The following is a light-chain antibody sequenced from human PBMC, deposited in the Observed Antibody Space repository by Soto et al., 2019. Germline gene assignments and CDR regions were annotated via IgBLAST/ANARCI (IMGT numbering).Light chain of an antibody. Sequence: DIPMTQSPSTLSASVGDRVTITCRASQSISSWLAWYQQKPGKAPKLLIYKASSLESGVPSRFSGSGSGTEFTLTISSLQPDYFATYYCQQYNSYSREYTFGQGTKLEIK. CDR2: KAS. CDR1: QSISSW. V-gene: IGKV1-5*03. CDR3: QQYNSYSREYT. J-gene: IGKJ2*01.